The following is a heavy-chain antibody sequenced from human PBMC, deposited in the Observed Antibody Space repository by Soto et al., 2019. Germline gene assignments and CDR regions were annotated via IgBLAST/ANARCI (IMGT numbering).Heavy chain of an antibody. CDR2: IYNSETT. V-gene: IGHV4-61*01. CDR3: ARDRILGGLDV. J-gene: IGHJ6*02. D-gene: IGHD7-27*01. Sequence: PSETLSLTCTVSGGSVSSGSFYWTWIRQPPGKGLEWIGYIYNSETTNYNPSLKRRVTMLLDTSKNQFSLILTSVTAADTAVYYCARDRILGGLDVWGQGTTVT. CDR1: GGSVSSGSFY.